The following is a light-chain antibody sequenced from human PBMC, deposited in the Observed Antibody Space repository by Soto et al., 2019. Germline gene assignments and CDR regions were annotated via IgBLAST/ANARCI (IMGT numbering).Light chain of an antibody. CDR2: GAS. V-gene: IGKV3-20*01. CDR1: QSLLNNY. CDR3: QQYGSSPVT. Sequence: EIVLTQYPSTLSLSPGDRAILSCRASQSLLNNYLAWYQQKPGQAPRLLFIGASIRSNGVPDRFSGSGYGTDFTLTINRVEPEDFAVYWCQQYGSSPVTFGEGTRLEIK. J-gene: IGKJ5*01.